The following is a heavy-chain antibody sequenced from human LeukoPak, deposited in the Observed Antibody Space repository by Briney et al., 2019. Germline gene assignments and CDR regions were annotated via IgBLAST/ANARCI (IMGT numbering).Heavy chain of an antibody. CDR3: TRDQGQNYISY. CDR2: ISCGNGKT. D-gene: IGHD3-10*01. Sequence: ASVKVSCKASGGTFTSYAIHWVRQAPGQRLEWMGWISCGNGKTQYSQNFQGRVTMTRDTSASTAYMELSSLRSEDTAVYYCTRDQGQNYISYWGQGTLVTVSS. CDR1: GGTFTSYA. V-gene: IGHV1-3*01. J-gene: IGHJ4*02.